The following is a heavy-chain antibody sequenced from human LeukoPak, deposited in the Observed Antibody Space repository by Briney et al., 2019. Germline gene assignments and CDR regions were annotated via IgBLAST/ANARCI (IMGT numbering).Heavy chain of an antibody. CDR1: GGSMNNYY. V-gene: IGHV4-59*01. CDR3: ARNYYYYYMDV. J-gene: IGHJ6*03. CDR2: IYYSGST. Sequence: PSETLSLTCSVSGGSMNNYYWTWIRQFPGKGLEWIGYIYYSGSTNYNPSLKSRVTISVDTSKNQFSLKLSSVTAADTAVYYCARNYYYYYMDVWGKGTTVTVSS.